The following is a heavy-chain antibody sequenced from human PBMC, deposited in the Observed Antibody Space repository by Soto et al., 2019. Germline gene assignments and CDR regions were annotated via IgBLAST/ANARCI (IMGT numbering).Heavy chain of an antibody. Sequence: SETLSLTCTVSGGSISTGGYYWNWIRQHPGKGLEWIGYFYYSGSTYHNPSLKSRVTISVNTSKNQFPLKLSSVTAADTAVYYCARSVFPWGQGTLVTVSS. CDR1: GGSISTGGYY. CDR2: FYYSGST. CDR3: ARSVFP. J-gene: IGHJ5*02. V-gene: IGHV4-31*03.